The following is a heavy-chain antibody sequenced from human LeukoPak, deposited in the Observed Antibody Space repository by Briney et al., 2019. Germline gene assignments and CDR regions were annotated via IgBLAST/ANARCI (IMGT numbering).Heavy chain of an antibody. CDR2: IYYSGST. CDR1: GGSISSYY. J-gene: IGHJ4*02. Sequence: SETLSLTCTVSGGSISSYYWSWIRQPPGKGLEWIGYIYYSGSTNYNPSRKSRVTISLDTSKNQFSLKLSSVTAADTAVYYCARHLGYYDSSGYSHFDYWGQGTLVTVSS. D-gene: IGHD3-22*01. V-gene: IGHV4-59*08. CDR3: ARHLGYYDSSGYSHFDY.